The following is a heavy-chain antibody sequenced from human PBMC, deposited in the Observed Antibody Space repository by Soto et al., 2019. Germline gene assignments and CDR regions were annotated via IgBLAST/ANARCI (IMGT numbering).Heavy chain of an antibody. CDR3: ARDLVGATPDGRVY. CDR1: GFTFSSYA. D-gene: IGHD1-26*01. J-gene: IGHJ4*02. CDR2: ISYDGSNK. Sequence: PGGSLRLSCAASGFTFSSYAMHWVRQAPGKGLEWVAVISYDGSNKYYADSVKGRFTISRDNSKNTLYLQMSSLRAEDTAVYYCARDLVGATPDGRVYWGQGTLVTVSS. V-gene: IGHV3-30-3*01.